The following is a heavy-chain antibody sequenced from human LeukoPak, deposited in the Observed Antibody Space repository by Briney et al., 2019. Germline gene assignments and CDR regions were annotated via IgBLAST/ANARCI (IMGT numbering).Heavy chain of an antibody. Sequence: GRSLRLSCAASGFTFSSYGMHWVRQAPGKGLEWVAVISYDGSNKYYADSVKGRFTISRDNSKNTLYLQMNSLRAEDTAVYYCASDSYSPEYFQHWGQGTLVTVSS. V-gene: IGHV3-30*03. D-gene: IGHD2-15*01. CDR3: ASDSYSPEYFQH. J-gene: IGHJ1*01. CDR2: ISYDGSNK. CDR1: GFTFSSYG.